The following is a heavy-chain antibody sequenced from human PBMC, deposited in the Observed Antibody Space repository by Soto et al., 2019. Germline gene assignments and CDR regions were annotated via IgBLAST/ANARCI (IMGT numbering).Heavy chain of an antibody. CDR1: GFTFSSHW. V-gene: IGHV3-74*01. CDR2: IDGDGRNT. D-gene: IGHD6-19*01. J-gene: IGHJ4*02. CDR3: IRGSRGWNGIAY. Sequence: EVQLVESGGGLVQPGGSLTVSCTASGFTFSSHWIHWVRQGPGKGLMWVSRIDGDGRNTDYADSVKGRFALSRDNDKNTVNLNMSSLRADDTGVYYCIRGSRGWNGIAYWGQGARVTVSS.